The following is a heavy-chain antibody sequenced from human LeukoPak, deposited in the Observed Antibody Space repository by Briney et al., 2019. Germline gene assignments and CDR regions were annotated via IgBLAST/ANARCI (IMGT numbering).Heavy chain of an antibody. D-gene: IGHD3-10*01. J-gene: IGHJ4*02. V-gene: IGHV3-53*01. CDR1: GFTVSSNY. Sequence: GGSLRLSCAASGFTVSSNYMSWVRQAPGKGLEWVSVIYSGGSTYYADSVKGRFTISRDNSKNTLYLQMNSLRAEDTAVYYCARDLSITMVRGVIIPGGYFDYWGQGTLVTVSS. CDR2: IYSGGST. CDR3: ARDLSITMVRGVIIPGGYFDY.